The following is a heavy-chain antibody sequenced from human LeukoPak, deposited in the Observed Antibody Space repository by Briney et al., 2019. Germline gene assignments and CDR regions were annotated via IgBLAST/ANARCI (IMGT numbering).Heavy chain of an antibody. D-gene: IGHD5-12*01. J-gene: IGHJ6*02. CDR2: IYPGDSDT. CDR1: GYSFTSYW. Sequence: GESLKISCKGSGYSFTSYWIGWVRQMPGKGLEWMGIIYPGDSDTRYSPSLQGQVTISADKSISTAYLQWSSLKASDTAMYYCARFSHQTVATISYYYYGMDVWGQGTTVTVSS. CDR3: ARFSHQTVATISYYYYGMDV. V-gene: IGHV5-51*01.